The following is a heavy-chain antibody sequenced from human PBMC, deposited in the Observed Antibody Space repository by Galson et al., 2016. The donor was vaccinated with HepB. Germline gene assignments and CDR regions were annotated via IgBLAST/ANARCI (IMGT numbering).Heavy chain of an antibody. Sequence: SLRLSCAASGFSFISYAMHWVRQAPGKGLEWVSNIIGSGSSTYYADSVKGRFTISRDNSKNTLYLQMNSLRAEDTAVYYCAKWGIHIVNHYNIDVWGKGTTVTVSS. V-gene: IGHV3-23*01. J-gene: IGHJ6*03. CDR3: AKWGIHIVNHYNIDV. D-gene: IGHD3-16*01. CDR2: IIGSGSST. CDR1: GFSFISYA.